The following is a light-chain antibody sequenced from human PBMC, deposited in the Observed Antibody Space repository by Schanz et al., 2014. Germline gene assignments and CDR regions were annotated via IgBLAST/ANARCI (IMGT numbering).Light chain of an antibody. CDR1: TLGDKY. V-gene: IGLV3-1*01. CDR3: QAWGTSTVV. CDR2: QDT. Sequence: SSELTQPPSVSVSPGQTASITCSGDTLGDKYVCWYQQKPGQSPVLVIYQDTKRPSGIPERFSGSNSGNPATLTISGTQAMDEADYYCQAWGTSTVVFGGGTKLTVL. J-gene: IGLJ2*01.